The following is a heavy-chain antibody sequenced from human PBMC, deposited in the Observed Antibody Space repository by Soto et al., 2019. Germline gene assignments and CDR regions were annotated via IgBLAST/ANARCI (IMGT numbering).Heavy chain of an antibody. CDR2: INPNSGGT. J-gene: IGHJ6*02. CDR3: AREYPTKTYYYGMDV. CDR1: GYTFTSYG. V-gene: IGHV1-2*04. Sequence: ASVKVSCKASGYTFTSYGISWVRQAPGQGLEWMGWINPNSGGTNYAQKFQGWVTMTRDTSISTAYMELSRLRSDDTAVYYCAREYPTKTYYYGMDVWGQGTTVTVSS.